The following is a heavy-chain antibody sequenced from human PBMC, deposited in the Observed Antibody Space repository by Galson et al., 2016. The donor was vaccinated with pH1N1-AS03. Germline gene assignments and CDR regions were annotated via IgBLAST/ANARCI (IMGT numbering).Heavy chain of an antibody. CDR1: GFTFSSYS. CDR2: ISSSSSYI. Sequence: SLRLSCAVSGFTFSSYSMNWVRQAPGKGLEWVSSISSSSSYIYYADSVKGRFTVSRDNARNSLYLHISSLRAEDTAVYYCARPNDNYYYCSGMNVWGQGTTVTVYS. V-gene: IGHV3-21*01. J-gene: IGHJ6*02. CDR3: ARPNDNYYYCSGMNV. D-gene: IGHD1-1*01.